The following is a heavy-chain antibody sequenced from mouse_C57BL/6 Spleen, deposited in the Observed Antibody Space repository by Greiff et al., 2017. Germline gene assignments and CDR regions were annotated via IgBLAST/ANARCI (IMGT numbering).Heavy chain of an antibody. Sequence: QVQLKQSGPELVKPGASVKISCKASGYAFSSSWMNWVKQRPGKGLEWIGRIYPGDGDPNYNGKFKGKATLTADKSSSTAYMQLSSLTSEDSAVYFCARGGRITTVVGAMDYWGQGTSVTVSS. D-gene: IGHD1-1*01. CDR3: ARGGRITTVVGAMDY. V-gene: IGHV1-82*01. CDR2: IYPGDGDP. CDR1: GYAFSSSW. J-gene: IGHJ4*01.